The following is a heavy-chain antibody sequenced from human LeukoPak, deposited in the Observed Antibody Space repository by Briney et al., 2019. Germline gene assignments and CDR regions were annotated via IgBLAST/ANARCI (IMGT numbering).Heavy chain of an antibody. D-gene: IGHD3-10*01. CDR1: SASITSSPYF. CDR2: ISYSGTT. Sequence: SETLSLTCTVSSASITSSPYFWGWIRQSPGKGLEWIGSISYSGTTYYNPSLKSRVTISVDTSKNQFSLKLSSVTAADTAVYYCARDRGRVNNAFDIWGQGTMVTVSS. J-gene: IGHJ3*02. V-gene: IGHV4-39*07. CDR3: ARDRGRVNNAFDI.